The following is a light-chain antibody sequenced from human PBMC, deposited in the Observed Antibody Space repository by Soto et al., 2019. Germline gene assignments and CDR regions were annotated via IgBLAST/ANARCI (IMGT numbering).Light chain of an antibody. V-gene: IGLV2-8*01. Sequence: QSALTQPPSASGSPGQSVTISCTGTSNDVGGYNYVSWYQQHPGKAPKLMIYEVSKRPSGVPDRFSGSKSGNTASLTVSGLQAEDEADYYCSSYAGSNNFGVFGGGTKLTVL. CDR1: SNDVGGYNY. CDR3: SSYAGSNNFGV. J-gene: IGLJ2*01. CDR2: EVS.